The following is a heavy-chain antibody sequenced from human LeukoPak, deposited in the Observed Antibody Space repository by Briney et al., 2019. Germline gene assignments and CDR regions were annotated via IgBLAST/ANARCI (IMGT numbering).Heavy chain of an antibody. CDR2: IYYSGST. Sequence: SETLSLTCTVSGGSISSYYWSWIRQPPGKGLEWIGYIYYSGSTNYIPSLKSRVTISVDTSKNQFSLKLSSVTAADTAVYYCARNPPGDILTGYSMPGYFDYWGQGTLVTVSS. CDR3: ARNPPGDILTGYSMPGYFDY. CDR1: GGSISSYY. V-gene: IGHV4-59*01. D-gene: IGHD3-9*01. J-gene: IGHJ4*02.